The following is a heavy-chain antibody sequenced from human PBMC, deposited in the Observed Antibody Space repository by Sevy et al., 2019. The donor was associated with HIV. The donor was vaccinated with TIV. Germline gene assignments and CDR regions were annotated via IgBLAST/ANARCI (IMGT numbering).Heavy chain of an antibody. D-gene: IGHD1-26*01. J-gene: IGHJ4*02. Sequence: GSLRLSFAASGFTFGGYSIHWVRQAPGKGLEGVSLISWDGGSTYYADSVKGRFTISRDNSKNSLYLQMSSLRTEDTALYYCAKDGVVGATYFDYWGQGTLVTVSS. CDR3: AKDGVVGATYFDY. V-gene: IGHV3-43*01. CDR2: ISWDGGST. CDR1: GFTFGGYS.